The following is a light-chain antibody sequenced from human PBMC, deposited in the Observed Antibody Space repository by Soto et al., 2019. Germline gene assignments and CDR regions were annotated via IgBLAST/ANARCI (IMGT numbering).Light chain of an antibody. CDR1: QTINSW. Sequence: DIQMTQSPSILSASVGDRVTISCRASQTINSWLAWYQQKPGKAPRLLIYDAYSLESGVPSRFSGSGYGTEFTLTITGLQPDDFATYYCQQYDSSLGTFGQGTKVDNK. CDR3: QQYDSSLGT. J-gene: IGKJ1*01. CDR2: DAY. V-gene: IGKV1-5*01.